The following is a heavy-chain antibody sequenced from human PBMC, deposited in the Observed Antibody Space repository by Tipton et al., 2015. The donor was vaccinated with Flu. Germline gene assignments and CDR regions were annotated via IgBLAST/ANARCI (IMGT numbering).Heavy chain of an antibody. D-gene: IGHD5-24*01. CDR1: GFTFSSYS. J-gene: IGHJ3*02. V-gene: IGHV3-21*01. Sequence: SLRLSCAASGFTFSSYSMNWVRQAPGKGLEWVSSISSSSSYIYYADSVKGRFTTSRDNAKNSLYLQMNSLRAEDTAVYYCARARRDGYNLFAFDIWGQGTMVTVSS. CDR3: ARARRDGYNLFAFDI. CDR2: ISSSSSYI.